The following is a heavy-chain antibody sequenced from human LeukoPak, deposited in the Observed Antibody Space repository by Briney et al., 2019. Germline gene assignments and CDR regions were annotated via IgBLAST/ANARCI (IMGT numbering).Heavy chain of an antibody. V-gene: IGHV3-48*01. CDR3: AKVSGSGYGSDYFDY. J-gene: IGHJ4*02. CDR1: GFTFSSYG. CDR2: IRSTGSII. Sequence: PGGSLRLSCAASGFTFSSYGMHWVRQAPGKGLEWVSYIRSTGSIIFYADSVKGRFTISRDNSKNTLYLKINSLRAEDTAVYYCAKVSGSGYGSDYFDYWGQGTLVTVSS. D-gene: IGHD3-10*01.